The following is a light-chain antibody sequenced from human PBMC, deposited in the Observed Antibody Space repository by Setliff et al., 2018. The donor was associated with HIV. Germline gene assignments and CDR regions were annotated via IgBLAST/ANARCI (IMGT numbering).Light chain of an antibody. CDR2: DVS. CDR1: SSDIGGYNY. CDR3: CSYAGTYTYI. J-gene: IGLJ1*01. V-gene: IGLV2-11*01. Sequence: QSALTQPRSVSGSPGQSVTFSCTGSSSDIGGYNYVSWYQQHPGKAPKLIIYDVSKRPSGVPDRFSGSKSGDTASLTISGLQSEDEADYYCCSYAGTYTYIFGTGTKVTV.